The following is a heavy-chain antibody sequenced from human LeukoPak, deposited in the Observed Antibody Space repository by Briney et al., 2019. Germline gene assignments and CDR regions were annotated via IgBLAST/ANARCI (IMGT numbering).Heavy chain of an antibody. D-gene: IGHD6-19*01. CDR1: GFSFSLYA. CDR3: ARRGAGSSGLDY. V-gene: IGHV3-23*01. Sequence: GGSLRLSCAASGFSFSLYAMNWVRQAPGKGLECVSTIIETGASPYYADSVRGRFTVSRDSSKNMFYLQMNSLRAEDTAIYCCARRGAGSSGLDYWGQGTLVTVSS. J-gene: IGHJ4*02. CDR2: IIETGASP.